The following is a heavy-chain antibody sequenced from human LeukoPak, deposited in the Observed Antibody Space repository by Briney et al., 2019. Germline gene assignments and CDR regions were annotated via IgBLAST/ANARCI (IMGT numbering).Heavy chain of an antibody. CDR1: GYTFTGYY. V-gene: IGHV1-2*02. CDR2: INPNSGGT. CDR3: ARIPIVNGDYPGGY. D-gene: IGHD4-17*01. J-gene: IGHJ4*02. Sequence: ASVKVSCKASGYTFTGYYMHWVRQAPGQGPEWMGWINPNSGGTNYAQKFQGRVTMTRDTSISTAYMELSRLRSDDTAVYYCARIPIVNGDYPGGYWGQGTLVTVSS.